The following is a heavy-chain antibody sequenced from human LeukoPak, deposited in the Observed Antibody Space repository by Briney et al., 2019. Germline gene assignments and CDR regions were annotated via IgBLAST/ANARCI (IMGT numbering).Heavy chain of an antibody. V-gene: IGHV4-34*01. Sequence: SESRSLTCAVYSGSFSGYNWGWIRQLPRKGLGWIGEINHSGSTNYNPSLKSRATFSVDTSKNQFSLKLSSVTAADTAVYYCARDRYDILTGSGGYMDVWGKGTTVTISS. J-gene: IGHJ6*03. CDR2: INHSGST. D-gene: IGHD3-9*01. CDR1: SGSFSGYN. CDR3: ARDRYDILTGSGGYMDV.